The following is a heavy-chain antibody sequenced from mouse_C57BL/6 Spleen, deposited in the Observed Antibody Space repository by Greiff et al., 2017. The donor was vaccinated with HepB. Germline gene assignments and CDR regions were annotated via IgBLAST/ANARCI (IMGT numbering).Heavy chain of an antibody. CDR3: ARKGIYYYGSSYVDYAMDY. V-gene: IGHV1-55*01. J-gene: IGHJ4*01. Sequence: QVQLQQPGAELVKPGASVKMSCKASGSTFTSYWITWVKQRPGQGLEWIGDIYPGSGSTNYNEKFKSKATLTVDTSSSTAYMQLSSLTSEDSAVYYCARKGIYYYGSSYVDYAMDYWGQGTSVTVSS. CDR1: GSTFTSYW. CDR2: IYPGSGST. D-gene: IGHD1-1*01.